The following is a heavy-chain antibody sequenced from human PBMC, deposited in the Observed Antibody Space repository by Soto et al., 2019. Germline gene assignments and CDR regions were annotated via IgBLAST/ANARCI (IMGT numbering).Heavy chain of an antibody. CDR1: GFTFSSYG. Sequence: GGSLRLSCAASGFTFSSYGMHWVRQAPGKGLEWVAVISYDGSNKYYADSVKGRFTISRDNSKNTLYLQMNSLRAEDTAVYYCAKGQDESSGALDYWGQGTLGTVSS. J-gene: IGHJ4*02. D-gene: IGHD6-19*01. V-gene: IGHV3-30*18. CDR3: AKGQDESSGALDY. CDR2: ISYDGSNK.